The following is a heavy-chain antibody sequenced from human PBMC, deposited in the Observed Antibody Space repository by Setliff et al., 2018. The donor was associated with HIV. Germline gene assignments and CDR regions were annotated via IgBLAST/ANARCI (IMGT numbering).Heavy chain of an antibody. V-gene: IGHV4-59*01. CDR3: ARDSGYYDSSGYYSYSHYFDY. D-gene: IGHD3-22*01. J-gene: IGHJ4*02. Sequence: PSETLSLTCTVSGGSISSYYWSWIRQPPGKGLEWIGYIYYSGSTNYNPSLKSRVTISVDTSKNQFSLKLSSVTAADTAVYYCARDSGYYDSSGYYSYSHYFDYWGQGTLVTVSS. CDR1: GGSISSYY. CDR2: IYYSGST.